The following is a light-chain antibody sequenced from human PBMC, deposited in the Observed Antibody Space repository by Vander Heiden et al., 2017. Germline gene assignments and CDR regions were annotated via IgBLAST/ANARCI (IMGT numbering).Light chain of an antibody. CDR3: QSYDNRLRTV. CDR1: ISNIGAGYD. J-gene: IGLJ2*01. Sequence: QSVLSQTPSVSVTPGQRVTISCTGSISNIGAGYDVHWYQHLPGAAPKLLIYGNNNRPSGVPDRFSGSKSGTSASLAITGLQAEDEADYYCQSYDNRLRTVFGGGTKLTVL. V-gene: IGLV1-40*01. CDR2: GNN.